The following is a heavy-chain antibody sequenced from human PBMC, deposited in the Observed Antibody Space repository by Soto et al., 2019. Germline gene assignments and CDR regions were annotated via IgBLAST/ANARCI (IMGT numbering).Heavy chain of an antibody. CDR1: GFSVSTNY. Sequence: VQLVESGGGLIQAGGSRRLSCRVSGFSVSTNYMAWVRQVPGKGLEWASVIYSSVQTYYPDSVQGRFTISRDNSKNTVYLQMSSLRVEDTGVYSCARIYGSGVVDFWGQGSLFTVSS. J-gene: IGHJ4*02. V-gene: IGHV3-53*01. D-gene: IGHD3-10*01. CDR3: ARIYGSGVVDF. CDR2: IYSSVQT.